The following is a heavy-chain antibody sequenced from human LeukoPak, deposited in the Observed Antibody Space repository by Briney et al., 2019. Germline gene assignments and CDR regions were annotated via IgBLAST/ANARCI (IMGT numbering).Heavy chain of an antibody. CDR1: GYTFPSYG. D-gene: IGHD2-2*02. CDR2: IIPIFGTA. Sequence: SVKVSCKASGYTFPSYGISWVRQAPGQGLEWMGGIIPIFGTANYAQKFQGRVTITADESTSTAYMELSSLRSEDTAVYYCARSMVNFCSSISCYSWFDPWGQGTLVTVSS. V-gene: IGHV1-69*13. J-gene: IGHJ5*02. CDR3: ARSMVNFCSSISCYSWFDP.